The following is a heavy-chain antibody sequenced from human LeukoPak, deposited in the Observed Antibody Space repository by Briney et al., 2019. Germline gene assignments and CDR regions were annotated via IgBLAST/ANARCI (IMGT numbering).Heavy chain of an antibody. J-gene: IGHJ6*01. V-gene: IGHV3-23*01. D-gene: IGHD2-21*02. CDR1: GFTFGSYA. CDR2: MSGSDTNT. CDR3: AKTTAMTATSYYYYYGMDV. Sequence: GGSLRLSCAASGFTFGSYAMSWVRQAPGKGLEWVSGMSGSDTNTYYADSVKGRFTISRDNSKNTLYLQMNSLRAEDTAAYYCAKTTAMTATSYYYYYGMDVWGQGTTVTVSS.